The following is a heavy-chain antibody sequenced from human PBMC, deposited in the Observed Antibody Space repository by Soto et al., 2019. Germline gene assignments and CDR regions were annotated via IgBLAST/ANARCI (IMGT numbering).Heavy chain of an antibody. CDR1: GFTFSSYG. V-gene: IGHV3-33*01. D-gene: IGHD6-13*01. J-gene: IGHJ4*02. CDR3: AREYSSSWPYDY. Sequence: PGGSLRLSCAASGFTFSSYGMHWVRQAPGKGLEWVALIWYDGSNKFYADSVKGRFTISRDNSKNTLSLQMNSLRAEDTGVYYCAREYSSSWPYDYWGQGTLVTVSS. CDR2: IWYDGSNK.